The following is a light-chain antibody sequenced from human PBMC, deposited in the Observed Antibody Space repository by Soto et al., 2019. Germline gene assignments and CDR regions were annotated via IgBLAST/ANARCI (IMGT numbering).Light chain of an antibody. V-gene: IGKV3-20*01. CDR2: GAS. CDR1: QSVSRSD. Sequence: EIVLTQSPGTLSLSPGERATLSCRASQSVSRSDLAWYQQKPGQAPRLPIYGASSRATDIPDRFSGSGSGTDFTLTISRLQPEDFAVYYCQQYGSSPYTFGQGTKLEIK. CDR3: QQYGSSPYT. J-gene: IGKJ2*01.